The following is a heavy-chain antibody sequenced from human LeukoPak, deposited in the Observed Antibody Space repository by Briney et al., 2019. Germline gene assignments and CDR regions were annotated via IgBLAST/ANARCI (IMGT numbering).Heavy chain of an antibody. Sequence: GGSLRLSCAASGFTFSSYGMSWVRQAPGKGLEWVSAISGSGGSTYYADSVKGRFTISRDNSKNTLYLQMNSLRAEDTAVYYCARDQGSGWYFSWGQGTLVTVSS. V-gene: IGHV3-23*01. CDR2: ISGSGGST. CDR3: ARDQGSGWYFS. CDR1: GFTFSSYG. D-gene: IGHD6-19*01. J-gene: IGHJ4*02.